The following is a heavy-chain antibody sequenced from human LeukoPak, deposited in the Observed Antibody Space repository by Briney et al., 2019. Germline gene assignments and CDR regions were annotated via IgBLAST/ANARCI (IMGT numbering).Heavy chain of an antibody. Sequence: GASVKVSCKASGYTFTSYDINWVRQATGQGLEWMGWMNPNSGNTGYAQKFQGRVTMTRDTSISTAYMELSRLRSDDTAVYYCARDRFLEWFPDAFDIWGQGTMVTVSS. V-gene: IGHV1-8*02. J-gene: IGHJ3*02. CDR3: ARDRFLEWFPDAFDI. CDR1: GYTFTSYD. D-gene: IGHD3-3*01. CDR2: MNPNSGNT.